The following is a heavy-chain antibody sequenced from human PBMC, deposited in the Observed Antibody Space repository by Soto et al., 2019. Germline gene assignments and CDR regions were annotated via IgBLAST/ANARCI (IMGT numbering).Heavy chain of an antibody. Sequence: QVQLVQSGAEVKKPGSSVTVSCKASGVTASDNGVDWLRQAPGQGLEWTGGTIPVFNAPKYAPKFQGRDTIAADKSTNIAYVELSSLISEDTSVDYCARGVFDWVNHYTGPSAFDIWGQATMVIVSS. J-gene: IGHJ3*02. D-gene: IGHD2-2*02. CDR3: ARGVFDWVNHYTGPSAFDI. CDR2: TIPVFNAP. V-gene: IGHV1-69*06. CDR1: GVTASDNG.